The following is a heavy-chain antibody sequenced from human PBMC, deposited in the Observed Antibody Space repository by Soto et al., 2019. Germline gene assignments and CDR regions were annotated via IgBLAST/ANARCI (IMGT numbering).Heavy chain of an antibody. CDR3: ARGNYYGSGSYVY. J-gene: IGHJ4*02. D-gene: IGHD3-10*01. CDR1: GGSISSGDYY. Sequence: PSETLSLTCTVSGGSISSGDYYWSWIRQPPGKGLEWIGYIYYCGSTYYNPSLKSRVTISVDTSKNQFSLKLSSVTAADTAVYYCARGNYYGSGSYVYWGQGTLVTVSS. CDR2: IYYCGST. V-gene: IGHV4-30-4*01.